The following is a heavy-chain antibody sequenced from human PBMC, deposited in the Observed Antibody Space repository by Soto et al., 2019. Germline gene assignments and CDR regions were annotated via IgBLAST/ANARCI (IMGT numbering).Heavy chain of an antibody. CDR3: AREYYYDSSGYYYFDY. V-gene: IGHV3-53*01. CDR1: GFTVSSNY. D-gene: IGHD3-22*01. CDR2: IYSGGST. Sequence: PGGSLRLSCAASGFTVSSNYMSWVRQAPGKGLEWVSVIYSGGSTYYADSVKGRFTISRDNSKNTLYLQMNSLRAEDTAVYYCAREYYYDSSGYYYFDYWGQGTLVTVSS. J-gene: IGHJ4*02.